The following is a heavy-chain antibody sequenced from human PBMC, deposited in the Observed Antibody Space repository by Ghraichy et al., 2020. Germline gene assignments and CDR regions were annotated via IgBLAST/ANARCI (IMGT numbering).Heavy chain of an antibody. CDR1: GFTFSSYA. Sequence: LSLTCAASGFTFSSYAMSWVRQAPGKGLEWVSAISGSGGSTYYADSVKGRFTISRDNSKNTLYLQMNSLRAEDTAVYYCAKDVTTVIYYYGMDVWGQGTTVTVSS. V-gene: IGHV3-23*01. CDR2: ISGSGGST. CDR3: AKDVTTVIYYYGMDV. D-gene: IGHD4-17*01. J-gene: IGHJ6*02.